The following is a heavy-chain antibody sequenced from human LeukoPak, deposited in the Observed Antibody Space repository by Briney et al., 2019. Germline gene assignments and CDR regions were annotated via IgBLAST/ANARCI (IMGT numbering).Heavy chain of an antibody. J-gene: IGHJ4*02. CDR1: GLTISGSA. Sequence: SGGSLRLSCAASGLTISGSAMHWVRQASGKGLEWVGRIRSKAGNYATTYAASVKGRFTISRDDSKNTLYLQMNSLKTEDTAVYYCTTDPQTLGLPHGWGQGTLVTVSS. CDR2: IRSKAGNYAT. V-gene: IGHV3-73*01. CDR3: TTDPQTLGLPHG. D-gene: IGHD7-27*01.